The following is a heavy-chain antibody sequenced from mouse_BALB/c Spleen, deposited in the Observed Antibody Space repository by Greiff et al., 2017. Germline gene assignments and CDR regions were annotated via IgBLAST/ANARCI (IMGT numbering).Heavy chain of an antibody. D-gene: IGHD4-1*02. CDR3: ARDSQLGLDY. V-gene: IGHV1S135*01. CDR2: IDPFNGGT. Sequence: VQLQQSGPELMKPGASVKISCKASGYSFTSYYMHWVKQSHGKSLEWIGYIDPFNGGTSYNQKFKGKATLTVDKSSSTAYMHLSSLTSEDSAVYYCARDSQLGLDYWGQGTTLTVSS. J-gene: IGHJ2*01. CDR1: GYSFTSYY.